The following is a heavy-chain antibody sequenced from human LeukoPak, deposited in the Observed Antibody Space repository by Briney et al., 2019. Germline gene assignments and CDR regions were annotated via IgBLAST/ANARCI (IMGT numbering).Heavy chain of an antibody. V-gene: IGHV4-59*02. J-gene: IGHJ6*02. D-gene: IGHD1-7*01. Sequence: SETLSLTCTVSGGSVSSYYWSWIRQPPGKGLEWIGYIYYSGSTNYNPSLKSRVTISVDTSKNQFSLKLSSVTAANTAVYHCARDNWNYGSSMDVWGQGTTVTVSS. CDR1: GGSVSSYY. CDR3: ARDNWNYGSSMDV. CDR2: IYYSGST.